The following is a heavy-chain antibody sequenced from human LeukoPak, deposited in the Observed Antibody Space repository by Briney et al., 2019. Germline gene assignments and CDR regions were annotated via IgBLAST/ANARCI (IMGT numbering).Heavy chain of an antibody. CDR1: GGSFSGYY. J-gene: IGHJ2*01. V-gene: IGHV4-34*01. CDR2: INHSGST. Sequence: SETLSLTCAVYGGSFSGYYWSWIRQPPGKGLEWIGEINHSGSTNYNPSLKSRVTISVDTSKNQFSLKLSSVTAADTAVYYCARGGRSLVAAQFDLWGRGALVTVSS. CDR3: ARGGRSLVAAQFDL. D-gene: IGHD2-15*01.